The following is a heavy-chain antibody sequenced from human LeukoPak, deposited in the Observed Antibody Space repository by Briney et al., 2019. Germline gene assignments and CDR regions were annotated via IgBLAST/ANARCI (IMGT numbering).Heavy chain of an antibody. Sequence: GASVKVSCTASGCPFSSYGISWVRQAPGQGLEWMGWISAANGKTKYSQKVQGRVTMTTDTSTSTAYMELRSLRSDDTAVYYCARTSPKPLEEVPAAISRSLNGRMFDPWGQGTLVTVSS. CDR3: ARTSPKPLEEVPAAISRSLNGRMFDP. V-gene: IGHV1-18*01. D-gene: IGHD2-2*01. CDR2: ISAANGKT. CDR1: GCPFSSYG. J-gene: IGHJ5*02.